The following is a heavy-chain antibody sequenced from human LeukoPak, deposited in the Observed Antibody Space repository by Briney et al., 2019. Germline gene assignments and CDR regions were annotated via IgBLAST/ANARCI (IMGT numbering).Heavy chain of an antibody. Sequence: SETLSLTCTVSGDSISSYYWSWIRQPPGKGLEWLGYIYDSGSTNYNPSLKSRVTISVDTSKNQFSLKLSSVTAADTAVYYCARLATDYDFWSGYYTGQTTHYYYYMDVWGKGTTVPVSS. V-gene: IGHV4-59*08. CDR3: ARLATDYDFWSGYYTGQTTHYYYYMDV. D-gene: IGHD3-3*01. CDR2: IYDSGST. J-gene: IGHJ6*03. CDR1: GDSISSYY.